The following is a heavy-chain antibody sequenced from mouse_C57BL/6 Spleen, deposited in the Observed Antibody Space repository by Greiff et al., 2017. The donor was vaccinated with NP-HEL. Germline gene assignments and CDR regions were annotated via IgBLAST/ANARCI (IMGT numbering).Heavy chain of an antibody. CDR1: GFTFSSYA. V-gene: IGHV5-4*01. CDR2: ISDGGSYT. Sequence: EVQLQESGGGLVKPGGSLKLSCAASGFTFSSYAMSWVRQTPEKRLEWVATISDGGSYTNYPDNVKGRFTISRDNAKNNLYLQMSNLKSEDTAMYYCARDPSYDGYYGGYFDVWGTGTTVTVSS. J-gene: IGHJ1*03. CDR3: ARDPSYDGYYGGYFDV. D-gene: IGHD2-3*01.